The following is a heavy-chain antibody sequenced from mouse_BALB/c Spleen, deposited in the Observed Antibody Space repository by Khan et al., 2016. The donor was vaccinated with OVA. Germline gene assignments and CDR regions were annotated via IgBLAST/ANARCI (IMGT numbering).Heavy chain of an antibody. D-gene: IGHD1-1*01. V-gene: IGHV5-6*01. J-gene: IGHJ3*01. CDR3: RRLAYYYDGEGFAY. CDR1: GFTFSTYG. Sequence: EVELVESGGDLVKPGGSLKLSCAASGFTFSTYGMSWVRQAPDKRLEWVATVSTGGSYTYYPDSVKGRFTISRDNAKNTLYLQMSGLRSEDTAMFYCRRLAYYYDGEGFAYGGQGTLVTVSA. CDR2: VSTGGSYT.